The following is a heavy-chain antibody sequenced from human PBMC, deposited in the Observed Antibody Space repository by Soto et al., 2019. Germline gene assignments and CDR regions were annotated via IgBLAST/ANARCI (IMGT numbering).Heavy chain of an antibody. CDR1: GYTFTSYG. Sequence: ASVKVSCKASGYTFTSYGISWVRQAPGQGLEWMEWISAYNGNTNYAQKLQGRVTMTTDTSTSTAYMELRSLRSDDTAVYYCARVAGSQDYYYGMDVWGQGTTVTVSS. J-gene: IGHJ6*02. D-gene: IGHD6-13*01. V-gene: IGHV1-18*01. CDR3: ARVAGSQDYYYGMDV. CDR2: ISAYNGNT.